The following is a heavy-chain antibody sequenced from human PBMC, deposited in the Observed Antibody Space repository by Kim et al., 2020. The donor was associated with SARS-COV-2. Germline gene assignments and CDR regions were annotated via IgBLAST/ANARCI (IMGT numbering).Heavy chain of an antibody. CDR1: GGSISDYY. J-gene: IGHJ4*01. D-gene: IGHD2-21*01. Sequence: SETLSLTCTVSGGSISDYYWSWIRQPPGKGLEWIGYIYYSGSTNYNPSLKSRGTRSIDTSKNQFSLKLSSVTAADTAVYSCARHPPTLIICDHAFYYWG. V-gene: IGHV4-59*08. CDR2: IYYSGST. CDR3: ARHPPTLIICDHAFYY.